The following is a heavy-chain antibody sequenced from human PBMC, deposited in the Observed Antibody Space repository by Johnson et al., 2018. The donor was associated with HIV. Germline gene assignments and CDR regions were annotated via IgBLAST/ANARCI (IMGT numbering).Heavy chain of an antibody. J-gene: IGHJ3*02. D-gene: IGHD2-15*01. Sequence: VQLVESGGGVVQPGRSLRLSCAASGFTFSSYAMHWVRQAPGKGLEWVAVISYDGSNKYYADSVKGQFTISRDNSKNTLYLQMNSLRAEDTAVYYCATRYYHPYSKEIAAFDIWGQGTMVTVSS. CDR1: GFTFSSYA. CDR2: ISYDGSNK. V-gene: IGHV3-30*04. CDR3: ATRYYHPYSKEIAAFDI.